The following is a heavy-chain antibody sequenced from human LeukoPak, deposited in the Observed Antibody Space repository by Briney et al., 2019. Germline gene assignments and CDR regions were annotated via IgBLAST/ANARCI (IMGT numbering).Heavy chain of an antibody. CDR3: AKDAYSGFTSSYNMDS. CDR2: INPNSGGT. J-gene: IGHJ4*02. CDR1: GYTVTDHY. Sequence: GAAVTVSFKASGYTVTDHYLHWVRQAPGQGREGMGWINPNSGGTNYSQKFQGRVTMTRDTSINTAYMDLNSLTSDDTAMYYCAKDAYSGFTSSYNMDSWGQGTLVTVSS. V-gene: IGHV1-2*02. D-gene: IGHD5-18*01.